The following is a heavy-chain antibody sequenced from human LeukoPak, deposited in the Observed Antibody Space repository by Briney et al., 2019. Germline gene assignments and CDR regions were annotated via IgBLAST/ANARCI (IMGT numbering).Heavy chain of an antibody. CDR1: GGPISSGSYY. CDR3: AGAPDWYFDL. Sequence: SETLSLTCTVSGGPISSGSYYWSWIRQPAGKGLEWIGRIYTSESTNYNPSLKSRVTISVDPSKNQFSLKLSSVTAADTAVYYCAGAPDWYFDLWGRGTLVTVSS. CDR2: IYTSEST. V-gene: IGHV4-61*02. D-gene: IGHD2-2*01. J-gene: IGHJ2*01.